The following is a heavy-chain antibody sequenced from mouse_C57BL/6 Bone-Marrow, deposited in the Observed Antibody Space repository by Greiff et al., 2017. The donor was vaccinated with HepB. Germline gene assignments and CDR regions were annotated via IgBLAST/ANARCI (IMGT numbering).Heavy chain of an antibody. V-gene: IGHV14-4*01. D-gene: IGHD1-1*01. J-gene: IGHJ4*01. CDR1: GFNIKDDY. Sequence: VHVKQSGAELVRPGASVKLSCTASGFNIKDDYMHWVKQRPEQGLEWIGWIDPENGDTEYASKFQGKATITADTSSNTAYLQLSSLTSEDTAVYYCTRFITTVVATRDAMDYWGQGTSVTVSS. CDR2: IDPENGDT. CDR3: TRFITTVVATRDAMDY.